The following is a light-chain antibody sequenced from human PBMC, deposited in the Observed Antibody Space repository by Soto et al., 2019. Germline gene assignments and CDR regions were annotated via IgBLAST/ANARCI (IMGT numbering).Light chain of an antibody. Sequence: HSVLTQPASVSGSPGQSITISCTGTSSDVGGYNYVSWYQQHPGKAPKLMIYDVSNRPSGVSNRFSGSKSGNTASLTISGLQAEDEADYYCSSYTSSSTLACVFGTGTKVTVL. J-gene: IGLJ1*01. V-gene: IGLV2-14*01. CDR3: SSYTSSSTLACV. CDR2: DVS. CDR1: SSDVGGYNY.